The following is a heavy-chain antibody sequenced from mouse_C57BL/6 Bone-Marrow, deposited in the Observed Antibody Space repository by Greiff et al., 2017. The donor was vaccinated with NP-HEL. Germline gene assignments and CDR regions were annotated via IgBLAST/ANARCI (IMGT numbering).Heavy chain of an antibody. CDR1: GYTFTDYY. J-gene: IGHJ4*01. Sequence: SGPVLVKPGASVKMSCKASGYTFTDYYMNWVKQSHGKSLEWIGVINPYNGGTSYNQKFKGKATLTVDKSSSTAYMELNSLTSEDSAVYYCARWLPYYYAMDYWGQGTSVTVSS. CDR2: INPYNGGT. D-gene: IGHD2-2*01. CDR3: ARWLPYYYAMDY. V-gene: IGHV1-19*01.